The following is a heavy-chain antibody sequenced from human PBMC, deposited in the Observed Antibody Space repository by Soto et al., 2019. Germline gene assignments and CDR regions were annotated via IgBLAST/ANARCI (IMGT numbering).Heavy chain of an antibody. Sequence: GGSLRLSCAASGFTFSSYAMSWVRQAPGKGLEWVSAISGSGGSTYYADSVKGRFTISRDNSKNTLYLQMNSLGAEDTAVYYCAKDMFVVVPAAMFLFDYWGQGTLVTVSS. CDR2: ISGSGGST. V-gene: IGHV3-23*01. D-gene: IGHD2-2*01. J-gene: IGHJ4*02. CDR1: GFTFSSYA. CDR3: AKDMFVVVPAAMFLFDY.